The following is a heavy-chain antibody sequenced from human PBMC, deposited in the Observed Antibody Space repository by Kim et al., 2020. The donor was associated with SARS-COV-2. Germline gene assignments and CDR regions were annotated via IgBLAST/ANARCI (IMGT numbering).Heavy chain of an antibody. V-gene: IGHV3-23*01. CDR3: AREVYSSTLYGMDV. CDR1: GFSFTNHG. D-gene: IGHD6-13*01. CDR2: ISGSGGST. Sequence: GGSLRLSCAASGFSFTNHGMSWVRQVPGKGLEWVAAISGSGGSTYYAGSVKGRFTISSDNWKNTLHLQMDSLRAEDTAVYFCAREVYSSTLYGMDVWG. J-gene: IGHJ6*01.